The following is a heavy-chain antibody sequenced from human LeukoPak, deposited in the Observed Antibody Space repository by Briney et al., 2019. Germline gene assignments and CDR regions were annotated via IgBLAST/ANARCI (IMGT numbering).Heavy chain of an antibody. Sequence: PGGSLRLSCEGSAFIFSGHWMNWVRQTPGKGLEWVASIKEDGSERQYVDSVKGRFSISRDNTKGSLFLQLNSLRAEDTAVYYCAKRLKRNYYYHYAMDVWDQGTTVTVSS. CDR2: IKEDGSER. V-gene: IGHV3-7*03. CDR3: AKRLKRNYYYHYAMDV. D-gene: IGHD3-22*01. CDR1: AFIFSGHW. J-gene: IGHJ6*02.